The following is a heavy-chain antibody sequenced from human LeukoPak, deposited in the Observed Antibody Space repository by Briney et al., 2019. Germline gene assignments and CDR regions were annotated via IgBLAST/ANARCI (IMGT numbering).Heavy chain of an antibody. CDR3: AKEGWNCSSTSCYRDPFDY. CDR2: ISGSGGST. CDR1: GFTFSSYA. Sequence: PGGSLRLSCAASGFTFSSYAMSWVRQAPGKGLEWVPAISGSGGSTYYADSVKGRFTISRDNSKNTLYLQMNSLRAEDTAVYYCAKEGWNCSSTSCYRDPFDYWGQGTLVTVSS. J-gene: IGHJ4*02. D-gene: IGHD2-2*01. V-gene: IGHV3-23*01.